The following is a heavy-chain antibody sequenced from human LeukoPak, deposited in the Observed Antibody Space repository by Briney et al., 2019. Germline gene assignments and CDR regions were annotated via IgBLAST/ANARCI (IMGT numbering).Heavy chain of an antibody. CDR1: GGSISSSSYY. V-gene: IGHV4-39*01. CDR3: ANKLGATTRLTPNYFDY. J-gene: IGHJ4*02. D-gene: IGHD1-26*01. CDR2: IYYSGST. Sequence: PSETLSLTCTVSGGSISSSSYYWGWIRQPPGKGLEWIGSIYYSGSTYYNPSLKSRVTISVDTSKNQFSLKLSSVTAADTAVYYCANKLGATTRLTPNYFDYWGQGTLVTVSS.